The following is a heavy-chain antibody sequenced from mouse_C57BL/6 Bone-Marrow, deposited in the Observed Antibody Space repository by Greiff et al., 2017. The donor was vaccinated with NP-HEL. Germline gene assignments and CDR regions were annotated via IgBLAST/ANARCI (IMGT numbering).Heavy chain of an antibody. Sequence: EVKLQESGGDLVKPGGSLKLSCAASGFTFSSYGMSWVRQTPDKRLEWVATISSGGSYTYYPDSVKGRFTISRDNAKNTLYLQMSSLKSEDTAMYYCARRNYYGSSYLYDMDYWGQGTSVTVSS. V-gene: IGHV5-6*02. D-gene: IGHD1-1*01. J-gene: IGHJ4*01. CDR1: GFTFSSYG. CDR3: ARRNYYGSSYLYDMDY. CDR2: ISSGGSYT.